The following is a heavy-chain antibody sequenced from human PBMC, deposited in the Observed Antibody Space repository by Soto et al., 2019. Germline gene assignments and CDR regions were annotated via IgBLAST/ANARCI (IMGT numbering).Heavy chain of an antibody. V-gene: IGHV3-30-3*01. J-gene: IGHJ6*02. Sequence: PGGSLRLSCAASGFTFSSYAMHWVRQAPGKGLEWVAVISYDGSNKYYADSVKGRFTISRDNSKNTLYLQMNSLRAEDTAVYYCARAKRRHGMDVWGQGTTVTVSS. CDR1: GFTFSSYA. CDR2: ISYDGSNK. CDR3: ARAKRRHGMDV.